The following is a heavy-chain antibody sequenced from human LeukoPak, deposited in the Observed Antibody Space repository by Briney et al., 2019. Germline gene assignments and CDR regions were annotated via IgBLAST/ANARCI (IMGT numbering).Heavy chain of an antibody. CDR1: GFTVSSNY. V-gene: IGHV3-66*02. CDR3: ARVGIAARPGY. D-gene: IGHD6-6*01. J-gene: IGHJ4*02. CDR2: IYSGGST. Sequence: GGSLRLSCAASGFTVSSNYMSWVRQAPGKGLEWVSVIYSGGSTYYADSVEGRFTISRDNSKNTLYLQMNSLRAEDTAVYYCARVGIAARPGYWGQGTLVTVSS.